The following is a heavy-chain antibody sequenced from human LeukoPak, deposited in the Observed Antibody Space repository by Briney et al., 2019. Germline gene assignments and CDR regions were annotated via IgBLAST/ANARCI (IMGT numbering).Heavy chain of an antibody. J-gene: IGHJ6*02. D-gene: IGHD3-10*01. V-gene: IGHV1-69*01. CDR3: ASRYYRPHYYYGMDV. CDR1: GGTFSSYA. Sequence: GASVNVSCTASGGTFSSYAISWVRQAPGQGLEWMGGIIPIFGTANYAQKFQGRVTITADESTGTAYMELSSLRSEDTAVYYCASRYYRPHYYYGMDVWGQGTTVTVSS. CDR2: IIPIFGTA.